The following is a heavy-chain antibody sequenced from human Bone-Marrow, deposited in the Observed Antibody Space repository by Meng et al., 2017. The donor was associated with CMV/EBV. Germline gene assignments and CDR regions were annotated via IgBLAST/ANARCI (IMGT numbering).Heavy chain of an antibody. CDR3: ARDYDFWSGYYERRGDGMDV. V-gene: IGHV3-48*04. CDR2: ISSSSSTI. CDR1: GFTFSSYS. J-gene: IGHJ6*02. D-gene: IGHD3-3*01. Sequence: GESLKISCAASGFTFSSYSMNWVRQAPGKGLEWVSYISSSSSTIYYADSVKGRFTISRDNAKNSLYLQMNSLRAEDTAVYYCARDYDFWSGYYERRGDGMDVWGQGTTVTVSS.